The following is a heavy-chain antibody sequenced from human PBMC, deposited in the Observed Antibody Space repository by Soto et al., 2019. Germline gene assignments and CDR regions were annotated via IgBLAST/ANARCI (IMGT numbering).Heavy chain of an antibody. V-gene: IGHV1-69*13. CDR2: IIPMFETV. CDR3: ARGLRTGNYGMDV. Sequence: SVKVSCKASGGTFNNYAVSWVRQAPGQGLEWMGGIIPMFETVNYAQRFQGRLTIAADESTSTAYMELTSLTSADTAVYFCARGLRTGNYGMDVWGRGTTVTVSS. J-gene: IGHJ6*02. D-gene: IGHD2-15*01. CDR1: GGTFNNYA.